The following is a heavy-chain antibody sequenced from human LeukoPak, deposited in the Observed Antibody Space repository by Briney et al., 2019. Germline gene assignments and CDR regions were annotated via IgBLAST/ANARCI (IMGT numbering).Heavy chain of an antibody. CDR2: IYSGGST. CDR3: AKGSPWYYYDSSGPLDY. D-gene: IGHD3-22*01. Sequence: GGSLRLSCAASGFTVSSNYMSWVRQAPGKGLEWVSVIYSGGSTYYADSVKGRFTISRDNSKNTLYLQMNSLRAEDTAVYYCAKGSPWYYYDSSGPLDYWGQGTLVTVSS. CDR1: GFTVSSNY. J-gene: IGHJ4*02. V-gene: IGHV3-66*01.